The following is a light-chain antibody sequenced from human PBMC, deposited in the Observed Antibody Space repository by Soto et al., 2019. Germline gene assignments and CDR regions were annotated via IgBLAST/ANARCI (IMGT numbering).Light chain of an antibody. CDR2: DAS. CDR3: QQYENLPT. Sequence: DIPMTQSPSTLPASVGDRVTITCRASQSISSWLAWYQQKSGKAPKLLIYDASSLESGVPSRFRGSGSGTDFTFTISRLQPEDIATYYCQQYENLPTLGQGTRLEIK. CDR1: QSISSW. J-gene: IGKJ5*01. V-gene: IGKV1-5*01.